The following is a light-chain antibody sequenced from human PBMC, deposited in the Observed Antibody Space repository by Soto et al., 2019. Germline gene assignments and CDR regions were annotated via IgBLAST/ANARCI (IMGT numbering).Light chain of an antibody. CDR1: QSISSW. CDR3: QQYNSYST. J-gene: IGKJ1*01. Sequence: TQSPVTLSLSPGERATLSCRTSQSISSWLAWYQQKPGKAPKLLIYDASSLESGVPSRFSGSGSGTEFTLTISSLQPDDFATYYCQQYNSYSTFGQGTKVDIK. CDR2: DAS. V-gene: IGKV1-5*01.